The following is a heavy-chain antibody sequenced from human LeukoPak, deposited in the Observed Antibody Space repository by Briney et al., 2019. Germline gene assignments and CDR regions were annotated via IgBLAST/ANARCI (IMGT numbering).Heavy chain of an antibody. CDR1: GFTFTSSA. V-gene: IGHV1-58*01. D-gene: IGHD2-2*01. CDR3: AAEIVVVPAAMGFDP. Sequence: SVKVSCKASGFTFTSSAVQWVRQARGQRLEWIGWIVVGGGNTNYAQKFQERVTITRDMSTSTAYMELSSLRSEDTAVYYCAAEIVVVPAAMGFDPWGQGTLVTVSS. J-gene: IGHJ5*02. CDR2: IVVGGGNT.